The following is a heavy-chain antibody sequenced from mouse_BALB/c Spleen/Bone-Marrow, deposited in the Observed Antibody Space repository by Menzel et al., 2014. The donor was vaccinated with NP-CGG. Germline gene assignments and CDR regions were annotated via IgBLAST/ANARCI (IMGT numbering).Heavy chain of an antibody. CDR2: IRNKANGYTT. CDR3: ARDKGRVFFDY. CDR1: GFTFTDYY. V-gene: IGHV7-3*02. Sequence: VQLQQSGGGLVQPGGSLRLSCATSGFTFTDYYMNWVRQPPGKALEWLGFIRNKANGYTTEYSASVKGRFTISRDNSQNILYLQMNALRAEDSATNYCARDKGRVFFDYWGQGTTLTVSS. J-gene: IGHJ2*01.